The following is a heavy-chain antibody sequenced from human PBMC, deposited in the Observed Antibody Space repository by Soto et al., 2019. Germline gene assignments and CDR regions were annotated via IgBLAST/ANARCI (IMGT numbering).Heavy chain of an antibody. V-gene: IGHV1-46*01. CDR3: VRGYCTSSASCEGDFQH. D-gene: IGHD2-2*01. J-gene: IGHJ1*01. CDR2: IDPIGGNT. CDR1: GYTFTTYH. Sequence: QVQLVQSGAEVKEPGASVKISCKASGYTFTTYHIHWVRQAPGQGLDWMGMIDPIGGNTGYARKFQDRVAMTRDTSPGTAYIAVNSLRFDDTAMYFCVRGYCTSSASCEGDFQHWGQGTLVTVSS.